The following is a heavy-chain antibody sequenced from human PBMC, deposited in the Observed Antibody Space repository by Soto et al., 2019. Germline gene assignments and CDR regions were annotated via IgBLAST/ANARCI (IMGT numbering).Heavy chain of an antibody. Sequence: SETLSLTCTVSGGSISSNYWSWIRQPPGKGVEWIGYIYHSGATDYNPALKSRVTISVDTSKNQFSLKLSSVTAADTAVYYCARGSNQVVYFDYWGQGTLVTVSS. CDR1: GGSISSNY. CDR2: IYHSGAT. V-gene: IGHV4-59*12. CDR3: ARGSNQVVYFDY. J-gene: IGHJ4*02. D-gene: IGHD2-15*01.